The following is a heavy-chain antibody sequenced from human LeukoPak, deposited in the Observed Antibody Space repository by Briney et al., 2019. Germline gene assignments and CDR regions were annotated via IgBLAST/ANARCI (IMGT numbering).Heavy chain of an antibody. Sequence: GASVKVSCKASGYTLTTFGISWVRQAPGQGLERMGWVSGSSGHTNYARQLQGRVIMTTDTSTTTAYMELRSLRSDDTAVYYCARDFDCTSTVCNDVFDIWGQGTMVTVSS. CDR2: VSGSSGHT. CDR3: ARDFDCTSTVCNDVFDI. V-gene: IGHV1-18*01. J-gene: IGHJ3*02. CDR1: GYTLTTFG. D-gene: IGHD2/OR15-2a*01.